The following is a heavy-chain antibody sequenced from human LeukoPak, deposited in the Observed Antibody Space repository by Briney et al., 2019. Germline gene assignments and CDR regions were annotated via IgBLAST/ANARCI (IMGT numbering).Heavy chain of an antibody. D-gene: IGHD3-10*01. CDR2: IYYSGST. V-gene: IGHV4-39*01. J-gene: IGHJ4*02. CDR3: ARHNYYGSGSLDY. CDR1: GGSISRSSYY. Sequence: PSETLSLTCTVSGGSISRSSYYWGWIRQPPGKGLEWIGSIYYSGSTYYNPSLKSRLTISVDTSKDQFSLKLSSVTAADTAVYYCARHNYYGSGSLDYWGQGTLVIVSS.